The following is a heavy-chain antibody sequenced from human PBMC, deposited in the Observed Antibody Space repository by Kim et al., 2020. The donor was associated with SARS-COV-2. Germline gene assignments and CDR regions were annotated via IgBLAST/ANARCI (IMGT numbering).Heavy chain of an antibody. V-gene: IGHV4-39*01. CDR1: GGSISSSSYY. J-gene: IGHJ6*02. Sequence: SETLSLTCTVSGGSISSSSYYWGWIRQHPGKGLEWIGSIYYSGSTYYNPSLKSRVTISVDTSKNQFSLKLSSVTAADTAVYYCARRSGLHYYNAMNVSGRRTTFTDSS. CDR3: ARRSGLHYYNAMNV. D-gene: IGHD3-10*01. CDR2: IYYSGST.